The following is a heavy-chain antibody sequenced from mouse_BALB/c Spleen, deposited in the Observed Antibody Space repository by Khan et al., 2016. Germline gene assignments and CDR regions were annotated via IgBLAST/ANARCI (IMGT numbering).Heavy chain of an antibody. J-gene: IGHJ1*01. Sequence: EVQLLESGGGLVQPAGSLKLSCAASGFAFSRYWMSWVRQAPGKGLEWIGEINPDSSTINYTPSLKDKFIISRDNAKNTLYLQMSTVRSEDTALYYCGSTFWYVDVWGAGTTVTVSS. CDR3: GSTFWYVDV. CDR1: GFAFSRYW. V-gene: IGHV4-1*02. CDR2: INPDSSTI.